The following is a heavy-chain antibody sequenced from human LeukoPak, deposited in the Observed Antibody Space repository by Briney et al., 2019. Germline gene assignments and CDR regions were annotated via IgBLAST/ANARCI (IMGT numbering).Heavy chain of an antibody. J-gene: IGHJ6*02. CDR1: GGSISSYY. V-gene: IGHV4-59*08. CDR3: ARHGIYFYGILTGYTHVSYGMDV. Sequence: PSETLSLTCTVSGGSISSYYWSWIRQPPGKGLEWIGYIYYSGSTNYNPSLKSRVTISVDTSKNQFSLKLSSVTAADTAVYYCARHGIYFYGILTGYTHVSYGMDVWGQGTTVTVSS. CDR2: IYYSGST. D-gene: IGHD3-9*01.